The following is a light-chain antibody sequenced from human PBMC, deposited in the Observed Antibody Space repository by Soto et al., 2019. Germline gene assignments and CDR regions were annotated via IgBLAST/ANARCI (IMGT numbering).Light chain of an antibody. J-gene: IGKJ1*01. CDR2: DAS. CDR3: QQRSNSTWT. V-gene: IGKV3-11*01. Sequence: EIVLTQSPATLSLSPGERATLSCRASQSVSSYLAWYKQKPGQAPRLLIYDASNGATGIPARFSGSGSGTDFTLTISSLEPEDFAVYYCQQRSNSTWTFGQGTKVEIK. CDR1: QSVSSY.